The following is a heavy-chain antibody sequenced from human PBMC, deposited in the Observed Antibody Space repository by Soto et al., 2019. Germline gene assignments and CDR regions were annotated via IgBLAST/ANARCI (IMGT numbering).Heavy chain of an antibody. D-gene: IGHD1-7*01. V-gene: IGHV4-30-2*01. Sequence: SETLSLTCAVSGGSISSGGYSWSWIRQPPGKGLEWIGYIYHSGSTYYNPSLKSRVTISVDRSKNQFSLKLSSVTAADTAVYYWARVHGGRTGTTGVGWFDPWGQGTLVTVSS. CDR2: IYHSGST. J-gene: IGHJ5*02. CDR1: GGSISSGGYS. CDR3: ARVHGGRTGTTGVGWFDP.